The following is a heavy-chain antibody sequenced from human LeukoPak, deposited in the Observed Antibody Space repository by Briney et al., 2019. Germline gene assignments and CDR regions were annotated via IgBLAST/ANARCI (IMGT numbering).Heavy chain of an antibody. V-gene: IGHV3-66*01. CDR3: ASRDKGYYYGMDV. CDR2: IYSGGST. Sequence: GGSLRLSCAASGFTVSTNYMSWVRHTPGKGLEWVSLIYSGGSTYYADSVKGRFTISRDNSKNTLYLQMNSLRAEDTAVYYRASRDKGYYYGMDVWGQGTTVTVSS. D-gene: IGHD5-24*01. J-gene: IGHJ6*02. CDR1: GFTVSTNY.